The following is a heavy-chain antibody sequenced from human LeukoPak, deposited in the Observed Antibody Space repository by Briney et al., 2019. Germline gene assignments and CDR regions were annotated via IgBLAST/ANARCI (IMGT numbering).Heavy chain of an antibody. CDR3: AKVERTYYYDTRDAFDI. CDR2: ISSNGGTT. CDR1: GFTFSQYA. D-gene: IGHD3-22*01. V-gene: IGHV3-64*02. Sequence: GGSLRLSCAASGFTFSQYAMHWVRQAPGKGLEFVSAISSNGGTTYYADSVKGRFTISRDNSKNTLYLQMNSLRAEDTAVYYCAKVERTYYYDTRDAFDIWGQGTMVTVSS. J-gene: IGHJ3*02.